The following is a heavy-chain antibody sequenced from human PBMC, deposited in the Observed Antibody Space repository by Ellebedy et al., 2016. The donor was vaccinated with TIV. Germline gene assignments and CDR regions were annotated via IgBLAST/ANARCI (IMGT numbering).Heavy chain of an antibody. D-gene: IGHD2-2*01. Sequence: GGSLRLSCAASGFTFSSYAMNWVRQAPGKGLEWVSGISGRSTYMYYADSLKGRFIISRDNAKNTQYLQMNSLRAEDTAVYYCARSVEYHFDHWGQGILVTVSS. J-gene: IGHJ4*02. CDR2: ISGRSTYM. CDR3: ARSVEYHFDH. V-gene: IGHV3-21*01. CDR1: GFTFSSYA.